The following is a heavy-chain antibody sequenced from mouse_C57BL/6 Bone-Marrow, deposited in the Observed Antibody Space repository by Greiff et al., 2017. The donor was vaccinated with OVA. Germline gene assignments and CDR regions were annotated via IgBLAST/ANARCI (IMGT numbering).Heavy chain of an antibody. CDR3: ARDGDYYYFDY. J-gene: IGHJ2*01. V-gene: IGHV3-6*01. Sequence: DVHLVESGPGLVKPSQSLSLTCSVTGYSITSGYYWNWIRQFPGNKLEWMGYISYDGSNNYNPSLKNRISITRDTSKNQFFLKLNAVTTEDTATYYCARDGDYYYFDYWGQGTTLTVSS. CDR2: ISYDGSN. CDR1: GYSITSGYY. D-gene: IGHD1-1*01.